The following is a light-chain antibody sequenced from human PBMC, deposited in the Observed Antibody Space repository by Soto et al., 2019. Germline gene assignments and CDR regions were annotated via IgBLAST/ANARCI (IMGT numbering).Light chain of an antibody. CDR1: QSVSHN. CDR2: GAS. Sequence: EIVMTQSPATLSVSPGERATLSCRASQSVSHNLAWYQQKRGQAPRLLIYGASTRAIGIPDRFSGSGSGTEFTLTISTLQSEDFAVYYCQLYNTWPPALTFGGGTKVEIK. CDR3: QLYNTWPPALT. J-gene: IGKJ4*01. V-gene: IGKV3-15*01.